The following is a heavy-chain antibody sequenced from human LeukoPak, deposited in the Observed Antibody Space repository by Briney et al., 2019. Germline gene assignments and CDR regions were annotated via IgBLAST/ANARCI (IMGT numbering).Heavy chain of an antibody. CDR1: GGTFSSYA. CDR3: ARDNSSGYSSFDY. V-gene: IGHV1-69*06. J-gene: IGHJ4*02. CDR2: IIPIFGTA. D-gene: IGHD3-22*01. Sequence: ASVKVSCKASGGTFSSYAISWVRQAPGQGLEWMGGIIPIFGTANYAQKFQGRVTITADKSTSTAYMELSSLRSEDTAVYYRARDNSSGYSSFDYWGQGTLVTVSS.